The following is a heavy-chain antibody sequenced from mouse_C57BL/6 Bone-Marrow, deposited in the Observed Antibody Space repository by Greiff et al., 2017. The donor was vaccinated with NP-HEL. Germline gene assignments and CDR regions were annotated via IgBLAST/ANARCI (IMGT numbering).Heavy chain of an antibody. Sequence: EVHLVESGGGLVKPGGSLKLSCAASGFTFSDYGMHWVRQAPEKGLEWVAYISSGSSTIYYADTVKGRFTISRDNAKNTLFLQMTSLRSEDTAMYYCARLEVTTYYAMDYWGQGTSVTVSS. CDR3: ARLEVTTYYAMDY. D-gene: IGHD2-2*01. CDR1: GFTFSDYG. V-gene: IGHV5-17*01. CDR2: ISSGSSTI. J-gene: IGHJ4*01.